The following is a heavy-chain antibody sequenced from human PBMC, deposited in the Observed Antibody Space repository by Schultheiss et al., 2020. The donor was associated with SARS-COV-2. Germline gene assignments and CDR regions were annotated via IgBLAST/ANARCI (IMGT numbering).Heavy chain of an antibody. V-gene: IGHV3-7*01. CDR2: IKQDGSEK. CDR3: AKEREQHYFDY. Sequence: GGSLRLSCAASGFTFSGSAMHWVRQAPGKGLEWVANIKQDGSEKYYVDSVKGRFTISRDNSKNTLYLQMNSLRAEDTAVYYCAKEREQHYFDYWGQGTLVTVSS. D-gene: IGHD1-26*01. J-gene: IGHJ4*02. CDR1: GFTFSGSA.